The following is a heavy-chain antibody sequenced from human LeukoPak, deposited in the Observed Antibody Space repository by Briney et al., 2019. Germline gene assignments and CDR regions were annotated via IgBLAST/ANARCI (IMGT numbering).Heavy chain of an antibody. CDR2: IYYSGST. V-gene: IGHV4-39*07. J-gene: IGHJ3*02. Sequence: SETLSLTCTVSGGSISSSSYYWGWIRQPPGKELEWLGNIYYSGSTYYNPSLKSRVTISVDTSKNQFSLKLSSVTAADTAVYYCARDAVSREAFDIWGQGTMVTVSS. CDR3: ARDAVSREAFDI. CDR1: GGSISSSSYY.